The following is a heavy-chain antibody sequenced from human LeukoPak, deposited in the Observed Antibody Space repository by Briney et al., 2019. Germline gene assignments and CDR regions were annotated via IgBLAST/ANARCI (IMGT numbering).Heavy chain of an antibody. CDR1: GFTFSHYA. CDR3: ASSPLDTLVTSIDD. CDR2: ISGRGDST. J-gene: IGHJ4*02. V-gene: IGHV3-23*01. Sequence: PGGSLRLSCAASGFTFSHYAMSWVRQAPGKGLEWVSSISGRGDSTDYADSVKGRFTISRDNSKNTVFLQTNRLRVDDTAVYYCASSPLDTLVTSIDDWGQGTLVTVSS. D-gene: IGHD2-21*02.